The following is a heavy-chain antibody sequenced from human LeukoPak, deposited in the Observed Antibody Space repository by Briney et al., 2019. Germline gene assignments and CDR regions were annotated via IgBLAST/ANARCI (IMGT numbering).Heavy chain of an antibody. CDR3: ARGGSPTDPDAFDI. V-gene: IGHV3-21*01. CDR2: ISSSSSYI. D-gene: IGHD4-17*01. J-gene: IGHJ3*02. Sequence: GGSLRLSCAASGFTFSSYAMSWVRQAPGKGLEWVSSISSSSSYIYYADSVKGRFTISRDNAKNSLYLQMNSLRAEDTAVYYCARGGSPTDPDAFDIWGQGTMVTVSS. CDR1: GFTFSSYA.